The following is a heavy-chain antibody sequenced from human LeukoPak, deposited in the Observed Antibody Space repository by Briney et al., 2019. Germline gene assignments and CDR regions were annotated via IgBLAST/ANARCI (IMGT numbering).Heavy chain of an antibody. CDR1: GFIFSNYA. CDR2: ISRIGGST. CDR3: AKGVGVYSNYINYFDY. Sequence: PGGSLRLSCAASGFIFSNYALAWVRQAPGKGLEWVSGISRIGGSTYYADSVKGRFTISRDNSKNTLYLQMNSLRAEDTAVYYCAKGVGVYSNYINYFDYWGQGTLVTVSS. J-gene: IGHJ4*02. V-gene: IGHV3-23*01. D-gene: IGHD4-11*01.